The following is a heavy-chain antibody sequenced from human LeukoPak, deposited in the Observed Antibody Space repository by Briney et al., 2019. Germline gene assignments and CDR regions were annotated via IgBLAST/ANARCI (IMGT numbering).Heavy chain of an antibody. V-gene: IGHV1-18*01. D-gene: IGHD4-17*01. Sequence: ASVKVSCTASGYTFTTYVISWVRQAPGQGLEWMGWVSAYNGNTNYAQKLQGRVTMTTDTSANTAYMELGSLRSDDTAVYYCARVNSVTIWFPFDYWGQGTLVTVSS. CDR2: VSAYNGNT. CDR3: ARVNSVTIWFPFDY. CDR1: GYTFTTYV. J-gene: IGHJ4*02.